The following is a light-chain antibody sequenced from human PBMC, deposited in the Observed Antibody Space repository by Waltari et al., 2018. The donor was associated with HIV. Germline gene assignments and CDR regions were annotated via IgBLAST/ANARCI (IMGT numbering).Light chain of an antibody. J-gene: IGLJ2*01. Sequence: QSALTQPPSASGSPGQSVTLSCTGTSSDVGGYNYVSWHQQHPGKAPKLRIYDVIKRPSGVPDRFSGSKCGNTASLTVSGLQPEDEADYYCSSHAGSKVVFGGGTRLTVL. V-gene: IGLV2-8*01. CDR3: SSHAGSKVV. CDR1: SSDVGGYNY. CDR2: DVI.